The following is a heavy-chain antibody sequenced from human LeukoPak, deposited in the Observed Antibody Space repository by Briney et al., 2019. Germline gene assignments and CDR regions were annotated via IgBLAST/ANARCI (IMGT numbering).Heavy chain of an antibody. V-gene: IGHV4-59*01. CDR1: GGSISSYY. CDR2: IYYSGSI. CDR3: ARGSSSFLFGY. Sequence: SETLSLTCTVSGGSISSYYRSWIRQPPGKGLEWIGYIYYSGSINYNPSLKSRVTISLDTSKTQFSLKLSSVTAADTAVYYCARGSSSFLFGYWGQGTLVTVSS. D-gene: IGHD6-13*01. J-gene: IGHJ4*02.